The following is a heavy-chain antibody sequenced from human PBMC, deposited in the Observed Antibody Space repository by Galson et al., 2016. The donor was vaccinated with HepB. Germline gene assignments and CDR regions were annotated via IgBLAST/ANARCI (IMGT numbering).Heavy chain of an antibody. CDR1: GFIFSSYG. J-gene: IGHJ4*02. CDR3: ATDGAGGGTYNDNFFDY. D-gene: IGHD1-1*01. Sequence: SLRLSCAASGFIFSSYGMHWVRQAPGKGLEWVATISYHAYNIHYVDSVKGRFTISRDNSKNTLYLQMNSLRAEDTAVYYCATDGAGGGTYNDNFFDYWGQGALVTVSS. V-gene: IGHV3-30*03. CDR2: ISYHAYNI.